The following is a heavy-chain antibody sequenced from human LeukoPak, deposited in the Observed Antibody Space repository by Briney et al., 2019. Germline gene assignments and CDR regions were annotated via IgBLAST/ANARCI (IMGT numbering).Heavy chain of an antibody. Sequence: SETLSLTCTVSGGSISSYYWSWIRQPPGKGLEWIGEINHSGSTNYNPSLKSRVTISVDTSKNQFSLKLSSVTAADTAVYYCARHVTRYYYGSGSYDWFDPWGQGTLVTVSS. CDR1: GGSISSYY. CDR3: ARHVTRYYYGSGSYDWFDP. J-gene: IGHJ5*02. CDR2: INHSGST. D-gene: IGHD3-10*01. V-gene: IGHV4-34*01.